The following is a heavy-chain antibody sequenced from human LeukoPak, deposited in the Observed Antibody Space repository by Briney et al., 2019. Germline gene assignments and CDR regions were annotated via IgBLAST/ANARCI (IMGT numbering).Heavy chain of an antibody. CDR2: IKQDGGEK. J-gene: IGHJ4*02. Sequence: PGGSLRLSCAASGFTFSSYWMSWVCQAPGKGLEWVAKIKQDGGEKYYVGSVKGRFTISRDNAKNSLYLQMNSLRAEDTAFYYCARIRGYRYGSYDLQYYFDYWGQGTLVTVSS. CDR3: ARIRGYRYGSYDLQYYFDY. D-gene: IGHD5-18*01. V-gene: IGHV3-7*04. CDR1: GFTFSSYW.